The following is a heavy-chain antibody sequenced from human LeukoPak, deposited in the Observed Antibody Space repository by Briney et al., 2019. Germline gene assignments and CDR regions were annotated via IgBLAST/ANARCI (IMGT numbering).Heavy chain of an antibody. Sequence: GGSLRLSCAASGFTFSSYSMNWVRQAPGKGLEWVAVISYDGSNKYYADSVKGRFTISRDNSKNTLYLQMNSLRAEDTAVYYCARLGYCSSTSCSTTIPFDYWGQGTLVTVSS. D-gene: IGHD2-2*02. CDR2: ISYDGSNK. V-gene: IGHV3-30*03. CDR3: ARLGYCSSTSCSTTIPFDY. J-gene: IGHJ4*02. CDR1: GFTFSSYS.